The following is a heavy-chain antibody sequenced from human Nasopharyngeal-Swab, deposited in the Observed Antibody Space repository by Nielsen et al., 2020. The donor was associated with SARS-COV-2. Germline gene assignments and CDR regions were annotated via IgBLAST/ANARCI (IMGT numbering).Heavy chain of an antibody. CDR3: AKGTGATYRAIDY. CDR1: GFTVSSNY. V-gene: IGHV3-53*01. Sequence: GESLKISCAASGFTVSSNYMSWVRQAPGKGLEWVSVIYSGGSTYYADSVKGRFTVSRDNSKNTLYLQMNSLRAEDTAVYYCAKGTGATYRAIDYWGQGTLVTASS. J-gene: IGHJ4*02. D-gene: IGHD1-26*01. CDR2: IYSGGST.